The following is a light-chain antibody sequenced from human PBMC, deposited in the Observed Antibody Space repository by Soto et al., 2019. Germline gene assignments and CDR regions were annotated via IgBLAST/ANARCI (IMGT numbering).Light chain of an antibody. CDR3: MQGTHWPIT. J-gene: IGKJ5*01. Sequence: DIQITQSPSSLSASVGDRVTTTCRASQTISSWLAWYQQKPGKAPKLLIYKASTLKSGVPSRFSGSGSGTDFALKISRVEAEDVGVYYCMQGTHWPITFGQGTRLEI. V-gene: IGKV1-5*03. CDR2: KAS. CDR1: QTISSW.